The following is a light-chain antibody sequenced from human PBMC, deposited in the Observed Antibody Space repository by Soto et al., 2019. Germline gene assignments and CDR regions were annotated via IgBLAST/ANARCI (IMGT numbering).Light chain of an antibody. CDR2: DVS. V-gene: IGLV2-14*01. CDR3: SSYTSSSTYVV. J-gene: IGLJ2*01. CDR1: SSDVGGYNY. Sequence: QSALTQPASLSGSPGQSITISCTGTSSDVGGYNYVSWYQQHPGKAPKLMIYDVSNRPSGVSNRFSGSKSGNTASLTISGLQAEDEADYYSSSYTSSSTYVVFGGGNKVTVL.